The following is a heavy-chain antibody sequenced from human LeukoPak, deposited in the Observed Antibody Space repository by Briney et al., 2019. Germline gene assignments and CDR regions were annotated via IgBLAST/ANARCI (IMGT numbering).Heavy chain of an antibody. D-gene: IGHD4/OR15-4a*01. Sequence: PGGSLRLSCAASGFTVSSNYMSWVRQAPGKGLEWVSGITGSGDTTFYADSVKGRYTISRDNSKNMVYLQMSSLRAEDTAHYFCARDEKLVQFNYWGQGTLVTVSS. J-gene: IGHJ4*02. CDR2: ITGSGDTT. CDR1: GFTVSSNY. CDR3: ARDEKLVQFNY. V-gene: IGHV3-53*01.